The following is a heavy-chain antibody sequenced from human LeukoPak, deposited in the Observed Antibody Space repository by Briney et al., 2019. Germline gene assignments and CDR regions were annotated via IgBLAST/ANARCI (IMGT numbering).Heavy chain of an antibody. D-gene: IGHD3-10*01. J-gene: IGHJ4*02. V-gene: IGHV4-4*07. CDR1: GGSFSSYY. Sequence: SETLSLTCTVSGGSFSSYYWSWIRQPAGKGLEWIGRIYTSGITNYNTNYNPSLSSRVTMSVDTSKNQFSLKLNSVTAADTAVYYCARAIWYGSGTTAFDYWGQGTLVTVSS. CDR3: ARAIWYGSGTTAFDY. CDR2: IYTSGITNYNT.